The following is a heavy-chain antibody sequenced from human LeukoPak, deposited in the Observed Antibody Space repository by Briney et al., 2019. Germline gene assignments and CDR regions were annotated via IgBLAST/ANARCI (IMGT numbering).Heavy chain of an antibody. J-gene: IGHJ3*02. D-gene: IGHD3-22*01. CDR3: ARDGGYYDSSGLIGEGYAFDI. CDR2: IIPIFGTA. Sequence: GALVKVSCKASGGTFSSYAFSWVRQAPGQGLEWMGGIIPIFGTANYAQKFQGRVTITADESTSTAYMELSSLRSEDTAVYYCARDGGYYDSSGLIGEGYAFDIWGQGTMVTVSS. V-gene: IGHV1-69*13. CDR1: GGTFSSYA.